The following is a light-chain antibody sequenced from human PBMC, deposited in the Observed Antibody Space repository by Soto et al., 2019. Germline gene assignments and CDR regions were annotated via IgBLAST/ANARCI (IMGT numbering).Light chain of an antibody. Sequence: IVLTQSPGTLSSSPGERATLSCMASQSVSEFLAWYQQKPGQAPRLLIYDASNRATGIPARFSGSGSGTDFTLTISSLEAEDFALYYCQQRSKWPVTFGGGTKVDI. CDR2: DAS. CDR3: QQRSKWPVT. J-gene: IGKJ4*01. V-gene: IGKV3-11*01. CDR1: QSVSEF.